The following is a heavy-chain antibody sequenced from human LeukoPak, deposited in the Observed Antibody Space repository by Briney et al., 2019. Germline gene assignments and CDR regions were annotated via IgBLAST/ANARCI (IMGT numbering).Heavy chain of an antibody. CDR3: AGTISGGAGVDC. Sequence: GGSLRLSCATSGFIFSESWMAWVRQAPGKGLEWVASIRVDGSRQYYVDSVRGRFTISRDNTKNSLYLQVNSLRVEDTAVYYCAGTISGGAGVDCWGQGTLVTVSS. D-gene: IGHD2-21*01. CDR2: IRVDGSRQ. CDR1: GFIFSESW. V-gene: IGHV3-7*01. J-gene: IGHJ4*02.